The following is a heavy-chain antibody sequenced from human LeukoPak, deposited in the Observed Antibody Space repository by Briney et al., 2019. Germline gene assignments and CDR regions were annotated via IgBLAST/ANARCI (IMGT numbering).Heavy chain of an antibody. CDR3: AREWLRSPDAFDT. J-gene: IGHJ3*02. D-gene: IGHD5-12*01. Sequence: GGSLRLSCAASGFTFSSYWMHWVRQAPGKGLVWVSRINSDGSSTSYADSVKGRFTISRDNAKNTLYLQMNSLRAEDTAVYYCAREWLRSPDAFDTWGQGTMVTVSS. CDR2: INSDGSST. V-gene: IGHV3-74*01. CDR1: GFTFSSYW.